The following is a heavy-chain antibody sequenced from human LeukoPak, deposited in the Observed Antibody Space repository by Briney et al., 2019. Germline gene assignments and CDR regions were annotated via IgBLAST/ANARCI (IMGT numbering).Heavy chain of an antibody. V-gene: IGHV3-48*01. CDR1: GITFSTYS. CDR2: ISSFSGTI. D-gene: IGHD2-15*01. J-gene: IGHJ4*02. CDR3: AKAPVTSCRGAFCYPFDY. Sequence: GGSLRLSCAASGITFSTYSMNWVRQAPGKGLEWVSYISSFSGTINYADSVKGRFTISRDNAKNSLYLQMNSLRAEDAAVYYCAKAPVTSCRGAFCYPFDYWGQGTLVTVSS.